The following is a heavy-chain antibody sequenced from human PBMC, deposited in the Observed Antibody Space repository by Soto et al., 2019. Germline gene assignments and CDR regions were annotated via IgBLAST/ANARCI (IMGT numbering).Heavy chain of an antibody. Sequence: GVLRLSCAASGVGFSTYGMNWVRQAPGKGPEWVSSIDSSGRNIYYADSVKGRFTISRDNAKNSLYLQMNSLRAEDTAVYYCARDVAMRDYPYYYYYGMDVWGQGTTVTGSS. V-gene: IGHV3-21*01. CDR1: GVGFSTYG. CDR3: ARDVAMRDYPYYYYYGMDV. J-gene: IGHJ6*02. CDR2: IDSSGRNI. D-gene: IGHD5-12*01.